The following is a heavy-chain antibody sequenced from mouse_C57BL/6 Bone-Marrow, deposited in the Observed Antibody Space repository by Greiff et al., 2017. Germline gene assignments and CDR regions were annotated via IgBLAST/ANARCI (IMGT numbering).Heavy chain of an antibody. Sequence: DVKLVESGGGLVQPGGSLKLSCAASGFTFSDYYMYWVRQTPEKRLEWVAYISNGGGSTYYPDTVKGRFTISRDNAKNTLYLQMSRLKSEDTAMYYCARHGFPDVWGTGTTVTVAS. CDR3: ARHGFPDV. CDR2: ISNGGGST. V-gene: IGHV5-12*01. CDR1: GFTFSDYY. J-gene: IGHJ1*03.